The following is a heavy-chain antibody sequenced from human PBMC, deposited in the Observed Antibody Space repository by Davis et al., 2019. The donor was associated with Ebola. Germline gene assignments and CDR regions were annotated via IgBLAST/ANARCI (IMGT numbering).Heavy chain of an antibody. CDR3: ARAGGWYRSLGD. Sequence: MPSETLSLTCTVSGGSISSSSYYWGWIRQPPGKGLEWIGSIYYSGSTYYNPSLKSRVTISVDTSKNQFSLKLSSVTAADTAVYYCARAGGWYRSLGDWGQGTLVTVSS. CDR1: GGSISSSSYY. CDR2: IYYSGST. V-gene: IGHV4-39*07. J-gene: IGHJ4*02. D-gene: IGHD6-19*01.